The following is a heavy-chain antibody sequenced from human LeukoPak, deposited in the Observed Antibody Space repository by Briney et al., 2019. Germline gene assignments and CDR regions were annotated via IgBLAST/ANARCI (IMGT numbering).Heavy chain of an antibody. Sequence: SETLSLTCTVSGYSISSGYYWGWIRQPPGKGLEWIGSIYHSGITYYKPSLKSRVTISVDTSKNQFSLKLSSVTAADTAVYYCARRGYCSGGSCQYWYFDLRGRGTLVTVSS. CDR2: IYHSGIT. J-gene: IGHJ2*01. CDR1: GYSISSGYY. CDR3: ARRGYCSGGSCQYWYFDL. D-gene: IGHD2-15*01. V-gene: IGHV4-38-2*02.